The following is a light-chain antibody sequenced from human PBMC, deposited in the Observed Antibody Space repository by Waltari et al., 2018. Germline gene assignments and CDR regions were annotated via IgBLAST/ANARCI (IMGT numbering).Light chain of an antibody. CDR2: RAS. J-gene: IGKJ1*01. Sequence: EMVVTQSPATLSLSPGGRATLSCRTSQTIGTSLAWYQQRPGQAPMLLIYRASTRATGNPDRFSGSGSESEFTLTISSLQSEDVALYYCQQYNNWPPGTFGQGTKVEI. CDR3: QQYNNWPPGT. CDR1: QTIGTS. V-gene: IGKV3-15*01.